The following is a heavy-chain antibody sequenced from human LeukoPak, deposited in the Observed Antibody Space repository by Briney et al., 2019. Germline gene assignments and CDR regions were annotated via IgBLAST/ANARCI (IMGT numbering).Heavy chain of an antibody. V-gene: IGHV4-59*01. J-gene: IGHJ3*01. D-gene: IGHD4/OR15-4a*01. CDR1: GDSITDYY. CDR3: ARVRVTMVVYDAFDV. CDR2: TYDSGST. Sequence: PSETLSLTCTVSGDSITDYYWSRIRQPPGKGLEWIGHTYDSGSTKYNPSLKSRATISVDTSKNQFSLQLSSVTAADAAIYYCARVRVTMVVYDAFDVWGQGTMVTVSS.